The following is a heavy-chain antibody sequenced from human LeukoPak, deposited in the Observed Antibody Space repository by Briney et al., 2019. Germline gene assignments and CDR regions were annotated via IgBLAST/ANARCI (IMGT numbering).Heavy chain of an antibody. CDR1: GFTFSNSP. CDR3: ARGHTAVTRHFDF. D-gene: IGHD4-17*01. CDR2: ISGSGDNT. V-gene: IGHV3-23*01. J-gene: IGHJ4*02. Sequence: PGGSLRLSCAGSGFTFSNSPMTWVRQAPGKGLEWVSVISGSGDNTEYAGSVKGRFTISRDNSKNTLYLQMNSLRAEDTAVYYCARGHTAVTRHFDFWGQGTLVTVSS.